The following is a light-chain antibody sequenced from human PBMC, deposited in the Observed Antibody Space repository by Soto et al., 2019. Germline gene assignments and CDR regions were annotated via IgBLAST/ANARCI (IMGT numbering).Light chain of an antibody. CDR3: SSNAGSNNLV. Sequence: QSALTQPPSASGTPGQSVTIPCTGTSSDVGDYNYVSWYQQHPGKAPKLVIYEVSRRPSGVPDRFSGSKSGNTASLTVSGLQAEDEADYYCSSNAGSNNLVFGGGNKVTVL. J-gene: IGLJ2*01. CDR1: SSDVGDYNY. CDR2: EVS. V-gene: IGLV2-8*01.